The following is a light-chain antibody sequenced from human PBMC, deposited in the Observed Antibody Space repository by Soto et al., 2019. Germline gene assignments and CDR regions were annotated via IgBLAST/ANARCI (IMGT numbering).Light chain of an antibody. J-gene: IGLJ1*01. V-gene: IGLV2-11*01. CDR2: DVS. CDR3: CSYAPSHSHV. Sequence: QSVLTQPRSVSGSPGQSVTVPCTGTSSDVGGYNYVAWYQQHPGKAPKLMIYDVSKRPSGVPDRFSGSKSGNTASLTISGLQAEDEADYYCCSYAPSHSHVFGTGTKVTVL. CDR1: SSDVGGYNY.